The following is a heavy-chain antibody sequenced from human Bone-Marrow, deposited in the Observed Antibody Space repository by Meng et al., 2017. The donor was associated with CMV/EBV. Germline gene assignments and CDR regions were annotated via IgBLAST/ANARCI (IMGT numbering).Heavy chain of an antibody. CDR1: GGSISISSYY. V-gene: IGHV4-39*07. Sequence: QLQLQGPGPGLVKPPETLSLTWTVSGGSISISSYYWGWIRQPPGKGLEWIGSIYYSGSTYYNPSLKSRVTISVDTSKNQFSLKLSSVTAADTAVYYCARDNSPRFDYWGQGTLVTVSS. CDR2: IYYSGST. J-gene: IGHJ4*02. CDR3: ARDNSPRFDY. D-gene: IGHD4-23*01.